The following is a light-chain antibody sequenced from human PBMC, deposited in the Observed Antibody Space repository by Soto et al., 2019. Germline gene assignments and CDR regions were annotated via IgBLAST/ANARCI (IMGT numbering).Light chain of an antibody. CDR1: SSDVGGYNY. V-gene: IGLV2-14*01. J-gene: IGLJ1*01. Sequence: QSVLTQPASVSGSPGQSIAISCTGTSSDVGGYNYVSWYQQHPGKAPKLMIHEVSNRPSGVSDRLSGSKSGNTASLTISGLQADDEADYYCSSHTSYSNRVFGTGTKVTVL. CDR3: SSHTSYSNRV. CDR2: EVS.